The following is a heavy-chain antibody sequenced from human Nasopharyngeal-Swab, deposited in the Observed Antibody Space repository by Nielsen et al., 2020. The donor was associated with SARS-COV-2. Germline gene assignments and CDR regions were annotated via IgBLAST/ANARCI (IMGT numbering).Heavy chain of an antibody. Sequence: GESLKISCAASGFTVTNNYMTWVRQVPGKGLEWISHIYASGDTHTADAVKGRFTIYRDSSENTLYLEMNNLTPDDTATYYCAAPLTGLHYWGQGTLVTVSS. CDR1: GFTVTNNY. D-gene: IGHD1-20*01. J-gene: IGHJ4*02. CDR3: AAPLTGLHY. V-gene: IGHV3-53*01. CDR2: IYASGDT.